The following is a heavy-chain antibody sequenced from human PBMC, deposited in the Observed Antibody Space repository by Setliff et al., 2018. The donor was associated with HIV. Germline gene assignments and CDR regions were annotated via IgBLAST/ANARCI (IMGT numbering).Heavy chain of an antibody. CDR1: GFSLNTNELG. D-gene: IGHD2-2*01. Sequence: PQTLTLTCTFSGFSLNTNELGVGWIRLPPGKALEWLAVIYWYDDKRYSPPLKSRLTVTKDNSKNQVVLTMTNMDPVDSATYYCARLATLTVRQRAFDFWGQGTVVTVS. CDR3: ARLATLTVRQRAFDF. J-gene: IGHJ3*01. V-gene: IGHV2-5*01. CDR2: IYWYDDK.